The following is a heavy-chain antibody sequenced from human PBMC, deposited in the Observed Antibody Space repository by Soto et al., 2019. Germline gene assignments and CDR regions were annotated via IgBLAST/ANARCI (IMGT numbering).Heavy chain of an antibody. CDR3: ARDKGWAYYGSGSYSPYYYYYYGMDV. CDR2: ISSSSSYI. CDR1: GFTFSSYS. J-gene: IGHJ6*02. V-gene: IGHV3-21*01. D-gene: IGHD3-10*01. Sequence: PGGSLRLSCAASGFTFSSYSMNWVRQAPGKGLEWVSSISSSSSYIYYADSVKGRFTISRDNAKNSLYLQMNSLRAEDTAVYYCARDKGWAYYGSGSYSPYYYYYYGMDVWGQGTTVTVSS.